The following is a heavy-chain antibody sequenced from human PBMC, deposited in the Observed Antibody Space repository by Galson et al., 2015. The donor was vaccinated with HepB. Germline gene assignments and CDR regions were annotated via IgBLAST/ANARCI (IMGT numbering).Heavy chain of an antibody. CDR1: GFTFDTYG. CDR2: IWYDGKNK. Sequence: SLRLSCAASGFTFDTYGMHWVRQAPGKGLEWVTVIWYDGKNKYYSDSVKGRFTISRDNSNNTIYLQMNSLRVDDTAVYYCAGGTVAGGNFDYWGQGTLVTVSS. V-gene: IGHV3-33*01. J-gene: IGHJ4*02. D-gene: IGHD6-19*01. CDR3: AGGTVAGGNFDY.